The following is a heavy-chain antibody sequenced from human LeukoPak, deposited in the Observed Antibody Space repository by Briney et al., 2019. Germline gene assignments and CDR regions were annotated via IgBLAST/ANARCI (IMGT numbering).Heavy chain of an antibody. D-gene: IGHD6-19*01. CDR2: ISGSGGDT. V-gene: IGHV3-23*01. CDR3: AKTTAGYSSGRYPGWPIDY. J-gene: IGHJ4*02. Sequence: GSLRLSCAASGFTFRSYAIYWVRQAPGKGLEWVSGISGSGGDTYFADSVKGRFTISRDNSKNTVFLQVDSLRAEDTAVYYCAKTTAGYSSGRYPGWPIDYWGQGTLVTVSS. CDR1: GFTFRSYA.